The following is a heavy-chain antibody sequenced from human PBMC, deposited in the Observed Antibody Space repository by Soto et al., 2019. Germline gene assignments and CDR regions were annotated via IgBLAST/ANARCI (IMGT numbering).Heavy chain of an antibody. Sequence: PSQTRSLTCAMSGYSLARNSAGWNLIRQSPARGLEWLGRTYYRSNWHYDYAPSVKSRITITPDTSKNQISLQLNSVTPEDTAVYYCARTYSGSYLDWLDPWGQGTLVTVSS. J-gene: IGHJ5*02. CDR1: GYSLARNSAG. V-gene: IGHV6-1*01. CDR3: ARTYSGSYLDWLDP. CDR2: TYYRSNWHY. D-gene: IGHD1-26*01.